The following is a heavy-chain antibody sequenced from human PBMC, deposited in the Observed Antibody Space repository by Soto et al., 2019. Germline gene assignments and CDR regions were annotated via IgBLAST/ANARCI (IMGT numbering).Heavy chain of an antibody. J-gene: IGHJ5*02. CDR2: IYPGDSDI. V-gene: IGHV5-51*01. CDR1: GDTFASPW. Sequence: XESLQISCQGSGDTFASPWISWVRQTPGRGLEWMGIIYPGDSDIRYGPSFQGQATMSVDKSTATAYLQWSSLRASDTGIYYCARLHLPTGWFAPWGQGTRVTVSS. CDR3: ARLHLPTGWFAP.